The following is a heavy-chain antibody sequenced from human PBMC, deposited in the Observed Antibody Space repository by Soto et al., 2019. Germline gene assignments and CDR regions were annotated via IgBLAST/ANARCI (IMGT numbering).Heavy chain of an antibody. D-gene: IGHD3-3*01. Sequence: SETLSLTCAVYGGSFSGYYWSWIRQPPGKGLEWIGEINHGGSANYNPSPKSRVTISVDTSKNQFSLKLSSVTAADTAVYYCARRPHYDFWSGYPYYGMDVWGQGTTVTVSS. CDR2: INHGGSA. V-gene: IGHV4-34*01. CDR3: ARRPHYDFWSGYPYYGMDV. J-gene: IGHJ6*02. CDR1: GGSFSGYY.